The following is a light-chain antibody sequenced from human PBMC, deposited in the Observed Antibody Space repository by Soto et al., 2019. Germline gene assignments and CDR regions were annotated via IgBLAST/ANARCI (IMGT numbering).Light chain of an antibody. J-gene: IGKJ1*01. CDR2: GAS. V-gene: IGKV3-20*01. CDR1: QSVSSSS. Sequence: PGERATLSCSASQSVSSSSLAWYQQKPGQAPRLLISGASNRATGIPDRFSGSGSGTDFTLTISRLEPEDFAVYYCQQYGNSPRTFGQGTKVDIK. CDR3: QQYGNSPRT.